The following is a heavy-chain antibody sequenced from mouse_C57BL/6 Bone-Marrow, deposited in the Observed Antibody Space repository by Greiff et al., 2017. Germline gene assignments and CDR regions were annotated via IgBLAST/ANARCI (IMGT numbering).Heavy chain of an antibody. Sequence: EVKLMESGGDLVKPGGSLKLSCAASGFTFSSYGMSWVRQTPDKRLEWVATISSGGSYTYYPDSVKGRFTISRDNAKNTLYLQMRSLKSEDTAMDYCSIESFDYWGQGTTLTVSS. CDR1: GFTFSSYG. CDR3: SIESFDY. CDR2: ISSGGSYT. V-gene: IGHV5-6*01. J-gene: IGHJ2*01.